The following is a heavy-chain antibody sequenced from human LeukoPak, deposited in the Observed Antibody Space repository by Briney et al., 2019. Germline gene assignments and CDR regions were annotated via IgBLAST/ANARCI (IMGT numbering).Heavy chain of an antibody. CDR2: INPNSGGT. CDR3: ARGTMTTVTTGIGY. D-gene: IGHD4-17*01. J-gene: IGHJ4*02. V-gene: IGHV1-2*06. Sequence: ASVKVSCKASGYTFTGYYMHWVRQAPAQGLEWMGRINPNSGGTNYAQKFQGRVTMTRDTSISTAYMELSRLRSDDTAVYYCARGTMTTVTTGIGYWGQGTLVTVSS. CDR1: GYTFTGYY.